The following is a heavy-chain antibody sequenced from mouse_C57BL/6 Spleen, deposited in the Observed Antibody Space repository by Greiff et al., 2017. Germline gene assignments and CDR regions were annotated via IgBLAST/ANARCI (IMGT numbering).Heavy chain of an antibody. D-gene: IGHD2-4*01. CDR3: AGSYDYGHWYFDV. J-gene: IGHJ1*03. V-gene: IGHV1-64*01. CDR1: GYTFTSYW. CDR2: IHPNSGST. Sequence: VQLQQPGAELVKPGASVKLSCKASGYTFTSYWMHWVKQRPGQGLEWIGMIHPNSGSTNYNEKFKSKATLTVDKSSSTAYMQLSSLTSEDSAVYYCAGSYDYGHWYFDVWGTGTTVTVSS.